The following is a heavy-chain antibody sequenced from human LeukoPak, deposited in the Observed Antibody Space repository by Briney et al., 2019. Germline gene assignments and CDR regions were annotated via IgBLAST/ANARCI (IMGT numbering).Heavy chain of an antibody. CDR3: TTDLPRSTSCSHDY. J-gene: IGHJ4*02. Sequence: GGSLRLSCAASGFTFSNSWMLWVRQAPGRGLEWVGRIKRDIDGGTTDYAAPVKGRFTITRDDSENTLYLQMNSLKTEDTAVYYCTTDLPRSTSCSHDYWGQGTQVTVS. CDR2: IKRDIDGGTT. V-gene: IGHV3-15*01. CDR1: GFTFSNSW. D-gene: IGHD2/OR15-2a*01.